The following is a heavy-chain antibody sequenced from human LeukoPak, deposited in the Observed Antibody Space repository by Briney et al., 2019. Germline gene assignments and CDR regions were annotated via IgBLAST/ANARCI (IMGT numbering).Heavy chain of an antibody. Sequence: GGSLSLSCAASGFTFSSYEMNWVRQAPGKGLEWVSYISSSGSTIYYADSVKGRFTISRDNAKISLFLQMNSLRDEDTATYYCVRDLVWDTGRVDYWGQGTLVTVSS. CDR2: ISSSGSTI. CDR3: VRDLVWDTGRVDY. J-gene: IGHJ4*02. V-gene: IGHV3-48*03. D-gene: IGHD3/OR15-3a*01. CDR1: GFTFSSYE.